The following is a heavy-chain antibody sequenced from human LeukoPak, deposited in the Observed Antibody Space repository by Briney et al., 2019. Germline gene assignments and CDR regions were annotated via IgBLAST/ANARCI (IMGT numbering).Heavy chain of an antibody. CDR1: GYSVTNNW. CDR3: ARHPSYTSGWPLDY. J-gene: IGHJ4*02. Sequence: GESLKISCKGSGYSVTNNWIGWVRQMPGRGLEWMGIIYPDASDTRYSPSFQGQVTISADKSINTAYLQWSSLKASDTAMYYCARHPSYTSGWPLDYWGQGTLVTVSS. V-gene: IGHV5-51*01. D-gene: IGHD6-19*01. CDR2: IYPDASDT.